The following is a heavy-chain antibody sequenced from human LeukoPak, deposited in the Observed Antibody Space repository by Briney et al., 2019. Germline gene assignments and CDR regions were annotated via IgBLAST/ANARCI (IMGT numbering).Heavy chain of an antibody. J-gene: IGHJ4*02. V-gene: IGHV4-59*01. D-gene: IGHD6-19*01. CDR1: GGSISSYY. CDR3: ASGSCIAVAGTGLD. Sequence: SETLSLTCSVSGGSISSYYWSWTRQPPGKGLEWIGYIYYSGSTNYNPSLKSRVTISVDTSKKQFSLKLSSVTAADTAVYYFASGSCIAVAGTGLDWGQGTLVTVSS. CDR2: IYYSGST.